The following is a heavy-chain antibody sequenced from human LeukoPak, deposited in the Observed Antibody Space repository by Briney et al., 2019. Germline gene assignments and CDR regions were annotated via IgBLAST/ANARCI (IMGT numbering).Heavy chain of an antibody. J-gene: IGHJ6*02. Sequence: GGSLRLSCAASTFSVSDNYMSWVRQAPGKGLEWVSTIYGSGRTYYADSVKGRFTISRDNSNNTFYVQMNSLRVEDTAVYFCARVLGPAYYYTMGVWGQGTTVTVSS. V-gene: IGHV3-66*01. CDR3: ARVLGPAYYYTMGV. CDR1: TFSVSDNY. CDR2: IYGSGRT.